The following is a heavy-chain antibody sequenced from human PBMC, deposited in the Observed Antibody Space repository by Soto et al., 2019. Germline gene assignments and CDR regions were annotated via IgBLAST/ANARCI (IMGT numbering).Heavy chain of an antibody. CDR1: GGSISSYY. D-gene: IGHD3-3*01. J-gene: IGHJ6*02. V-gene: IGHV4-4*07. Sequence: TSETLSLTCTVSGGSISSYYWSWIRQPPGKGLEWIGRIYTSGSTNYNPSLKSRVTMSVDTSKNQSSLKLSSVTAADTAVYYCARAFPYYDFWSGNYGMDVWGQGTTVTVSS. CDR3: ARAFPYYDFWSGNYGMDV. CDR2: IYTSGST.